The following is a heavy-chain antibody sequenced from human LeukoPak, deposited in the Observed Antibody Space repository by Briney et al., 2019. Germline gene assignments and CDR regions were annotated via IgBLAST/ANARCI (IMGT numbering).Heavy chain of an antibody. V-gene: IGHV3-23*01. J-gene: IGHJ4*02. D-gene: IGHD6-19*01. CDR2: ISGSAGSA. Sequence: GGSLRLSCAASGFTFSSYAMSWVRQAPGKGLEWVSTISGSAGSAYYADSVTGRFTISRDNSKNTLYLQMNSLRAEDTAVYYCAREKEYSSGFGWGQGTLVTVSS. CDR3: AREKEYSSGFG. CDR1: GFTFSSYA.